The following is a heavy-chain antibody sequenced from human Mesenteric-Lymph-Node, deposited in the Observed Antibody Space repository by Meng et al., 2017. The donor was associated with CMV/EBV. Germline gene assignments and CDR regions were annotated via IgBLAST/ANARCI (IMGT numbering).Heavy chain of an antibody. CDR2: VSSYSGNT. Sequence: SCYIFTSHGFSWVRQAPGQGLEWMGWVSSYSGNTNYAQNVQGRVTMTTDTSTSTAYMELRSLRSDDTAVYFCARDGWACNGGSCSDYWGQGTLVTVSS. D-gene: IGHD2-15*01. CDR3: ARDGWACNGGSCSDY. CDR1: CYIFTSHG. V-gene: IGHV1-18*04. J-gene: IGHJ4*02.